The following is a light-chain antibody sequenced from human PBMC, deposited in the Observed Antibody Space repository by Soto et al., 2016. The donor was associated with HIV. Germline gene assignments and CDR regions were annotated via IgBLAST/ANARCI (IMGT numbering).Light chain of an antibody. CDR2: QDS. V-gene: IGLV3-21*01. CDR1: NIGVKS. Sequence: SYVLTQPPSVSVAPGKSARISCGGNNIGVKSVHWYQQKPGQAPVLVIYQDSKRPSGIPERFSGSNSGNTATLTISGTQAMDEADYYCQAWDSSSVIFGGGTKLTVL. J-gene: IGLJ2*01. CDR3: QAWDSSSVI.